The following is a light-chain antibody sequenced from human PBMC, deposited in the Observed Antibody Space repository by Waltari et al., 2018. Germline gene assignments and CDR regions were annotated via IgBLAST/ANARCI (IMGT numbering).Light chain of an antibody. CDR3: QAWGTGFRV. J-gene: IGLJ2*01. V-gene: IGLV4-69*01. Sequence: RRPEKGPRYVLKVNTDGSHVKGVGVPDGFSGSSSGAERYLTISSLQSGDDADYYCQAWGTGFRVFGGGTKLPVL. CDR2: VNTDGSH.